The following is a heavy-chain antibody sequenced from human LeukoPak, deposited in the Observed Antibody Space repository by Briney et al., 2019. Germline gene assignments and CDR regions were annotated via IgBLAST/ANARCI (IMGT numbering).Heavy chain of an antibody. J-gene: IGHJ4*02. V-gene: IGHV3-33*08. CDR3: ARGLGYSYGYGIDY. D-gene: IGHD5-18*01. CDR2: IWFDGSNQ. CDR1: GFTFSSYA. Sequence: GGSLRLSCAASGFTFSSYALHWVRRAPGKGPEWVAIIWFDGSNQYYAESVEGRFTVSRDNSKNTLYLQMNSLRAEDTAVYSCARGLGYSYGYGIDYWGQGTLVIASS.